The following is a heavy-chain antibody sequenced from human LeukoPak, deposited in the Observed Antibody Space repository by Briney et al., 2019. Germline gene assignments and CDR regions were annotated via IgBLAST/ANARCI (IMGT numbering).Heavy chain of an antibody. CDR1: GYTFTSYG. CDR2: ISAYNGNT. V-gene: IGHV1-18*04. D-gene: IGHD3-9*01. CDR3: ARDPYYDILTALGPFDY. Sequence: ASVKVSCKASGYTFTSYGISWVRQAPGQGLEWMGWISAYNGNTNYAQKLQGRVTMTTDTSTSTAYMELRSLRSDDTAVYYCARDPYYDILTALGPFDYWGQGTPVTVSS. J-gene: IGHJ4*02.